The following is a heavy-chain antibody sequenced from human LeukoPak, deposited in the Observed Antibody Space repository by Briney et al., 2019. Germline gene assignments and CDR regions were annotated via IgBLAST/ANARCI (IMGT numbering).Heavy chain of an antibody. CDR1: GFTFSSYA. V-gene: IGHV3-23*01. CDR2: ISGSGGGT. CDR3: ARDPYSGSYGDSYYYYMDV. J-gene: IGHJ6*03. Sequence: GGSLRLSCAASGFTFSSYAMSWVRQAPGKGLEWVSAISGSGGGTYYADSVKGRFTISRDNAKSSLYLQMNSLRAEDTAVYYCARDPYSGSYGDSYYYYMDVWGKGTTVTISS. D-gene: IGHD1-26*01.